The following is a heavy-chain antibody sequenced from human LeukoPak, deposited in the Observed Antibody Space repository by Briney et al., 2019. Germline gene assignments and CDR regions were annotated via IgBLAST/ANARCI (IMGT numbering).Heavy chain of an antibody. CDR3: AKAVRMTSHYYYYMDV. Sequence: GGSLTLSCAASGFTLSNYAMCWVRQAPGKGLEWVSAISGSGTTTFDADSLKGRFTISRDNSKNTLYLQMSSLRAEDTDIYFCAKAVRMTSHYYYYMDVWGKGTTVTVSS. J-gene: IGHJ6*03. D-gene: IGHD1-1*01. V-gene: IGHV3-23*01. CDR1: GFTLSNYA. CDR2: ISGSGTTT.